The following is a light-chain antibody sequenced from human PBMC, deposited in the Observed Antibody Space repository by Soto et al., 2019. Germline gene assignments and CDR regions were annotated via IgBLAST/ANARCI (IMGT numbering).Light chain of an antibody. CDR1: QNISTY. Sequence: DIQMTQSPSSLSASVGDRVTITCRASQNISTYLTWYQQKPGKAPNLLIYDTSTLQSGVPSRFSGSGSGTDFTLTISSLQPEDSATYYCQQTYNTPRTFGQGTKVDIK. CDR3: QQTYNTPRT. V-gene: IGKV1-39*01. CDR2: DTS. J-gene: IGKJ1*01.